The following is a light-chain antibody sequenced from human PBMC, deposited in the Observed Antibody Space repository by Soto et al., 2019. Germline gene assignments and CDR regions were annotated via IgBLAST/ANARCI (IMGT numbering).Light chain of an antibody. CDR3: SSYTSSSTLDV. Sequence: QSALTQPASVSGSPGQSITISCTGTSSDVGGYNYVSWYQQHPGKAPKLMSYDVSNRPSGVSNRFSGYKSGNTASLTISGLQAEDEADYYCSSYTSSSTLDVFGTGTKLTVL. CDR1: SSDVGGYNY. V-gene: IGLV2-14*01. CDR2: DVS. J-gene: IGLJ1*01.